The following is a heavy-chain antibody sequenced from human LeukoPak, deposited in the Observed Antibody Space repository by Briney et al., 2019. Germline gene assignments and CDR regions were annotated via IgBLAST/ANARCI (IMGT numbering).Heavy chain of an antibody. J-gene: IGHJ4*01. CDR1: GGSFSGYY. CDR2: INHSGST. D-gene: IGHD2-15*01. CDR3: ARLPSKDAFDY. Sequence: SETLSLTCAVYGGSFSGYYWSWIRQPPGKGLEWIGEINHSGSTNYNPSLKSRVTISVETSKKQFFLMLSSVTAADTAVYYCARLPSKDAFDYWGQGTLVTVSS. V-gene: IGHV4-34*01.